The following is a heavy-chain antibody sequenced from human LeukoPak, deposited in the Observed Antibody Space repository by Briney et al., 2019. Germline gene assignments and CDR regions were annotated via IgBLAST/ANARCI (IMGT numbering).Heavy chain of an antibody. CDR3: ARGPVGATPNDY. V-gene: IGHV1-8*03. CDR1: GYTFTSYD. Sequence: ASVKLSCKASGYTFTSYDINWVRHATGQGLEWMGWMNPNSGNTGYAQKFQGRVTITRNTSISTAYMELSSLRSEDTAVYYCARGPVGATPNDYWGQGTLVTVSS. D-gene: IGHD1-26*01. CDR2: MNPNSGNT. J-gene: IGHJ4*02.